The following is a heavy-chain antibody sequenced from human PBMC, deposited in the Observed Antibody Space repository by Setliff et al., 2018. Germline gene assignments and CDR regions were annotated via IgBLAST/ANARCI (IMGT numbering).Heavy chain of an antibody. V-gene: IGHV4-39*02. J-gene: IGHJ6*02. CDR1: GGSISGSHYS. CDR3: ARDGVFYAMDF. Sequence: PSETMSLTCSVSGGSISGSHYSWVWLRQPPGKRLEWIGSTYYKGTVYYADSVRGRFTISRDNAKNSLYLQMNSLRAEDSAVYYCARDGVFYAMDFWGQGTTVTVSS. CDR2: TYYKGTV. D-gene: IGHD3-10*01.